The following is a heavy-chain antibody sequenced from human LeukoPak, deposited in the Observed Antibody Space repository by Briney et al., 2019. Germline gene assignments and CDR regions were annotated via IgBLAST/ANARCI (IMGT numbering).Heavy chain of an antibody. CDR3: ARGPYYYGSGSRDYYYMDV. CDR1: GGSFSGYY. CDR2: VTESGST. V-gene: IGHV4-34*01. Sequence: SETLSLTCAVYGGSFSGYYWSWIRQPPGKGLEGIGEVTESGSTNYNPSLKSRVTTSVDTSKNQFSLELSSVTAADTAVYYCARGPYYYGSGSRDYYYMDVWGKGTTVTVSS. J-gene: IGHJ6*03. D-gene: IGHD3-10*01.